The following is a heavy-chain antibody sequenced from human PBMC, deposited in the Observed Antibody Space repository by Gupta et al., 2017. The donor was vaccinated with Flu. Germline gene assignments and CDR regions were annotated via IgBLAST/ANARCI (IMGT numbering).Heavy chain of an antibody. D-gene: IGHD2-21*01. V-gene: IGHV3-23*01. CDR2: IRGDEGTT. J-gene: IGHJ3*01. CDR1: GFPFSIFV. Sequence: LESGGGLVQPGESLRLSCAASGFPFSIFVMAWVRQAPGKGLEWVSHIRGDEGTTFYADSVRGRFTISRDNAKNTLYLQLSSLRVEDTAVYYCTRDFYSQLLDGYDLWGPGTLVTVSS. CDR3: TRDFYSQLLDGYDL.